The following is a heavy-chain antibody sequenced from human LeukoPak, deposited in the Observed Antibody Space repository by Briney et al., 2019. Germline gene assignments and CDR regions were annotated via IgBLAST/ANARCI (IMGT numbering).Heavy chain of an antibody. J-gene: IGHJ5*02. CDR2: ISSSGSTI. CDR3: AREIGARADSSGYYSYNWFDP. V-gene: IGHV3-11*01. D-gene: IGHD3-22*01. CDR1: GFTFSDYY. Sequence: GGSLRLSCAASGFTFSDYYMSWIRQAPGKGLEWVSYISSSGSTIYYADSVKGRFTISRDNAKNSLYLQMNSLRAEDTAVYYCAREIGARADSSGYYSYNWFDPWGQGTLVTVSS.